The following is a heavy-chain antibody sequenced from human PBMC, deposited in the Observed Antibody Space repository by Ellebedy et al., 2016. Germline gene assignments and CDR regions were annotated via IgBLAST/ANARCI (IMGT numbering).Heavy chain of an antibody. Sequence: GSLRLSXTVSGGSISSYYWSWIRQPPGKGLEWIGYIYNSGSTSYNPSLKSRVSISVDTSKKQFSLKLSSVTAADTAVYYCARGEYGDLKHAHGYWGQGTLVTVSS. J-gene: IGHJ4*02. CDR1: GGSISSYY. D-gene: IGHD4-17*01. V-gene: IGHV4-59*01. CDR3: ARGEYGDLKHAHGY. CDR2: IYNSGST.